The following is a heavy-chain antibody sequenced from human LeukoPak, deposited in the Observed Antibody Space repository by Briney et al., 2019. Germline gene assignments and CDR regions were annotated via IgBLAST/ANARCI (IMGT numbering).Heavy chain of an antibody. J-gene: IGHJ3*02. CDR2: IIPIFGTA. Sequence: ASVKVSCKASGGTFSSYAISWVRQAPGQGLEWMGGIIPIFGTANYAQKFQGRVTITADESTSTAYMELSSLRSEDTAVYYCAKVAATVVTRGAFDIWGQGTMVTVSS. CDR1: GGTFSSYA. V-gene: IGHV1-69*13. CDR3: AKVAATVVTRGAFDI. D-gene: IGHD4-23*01.